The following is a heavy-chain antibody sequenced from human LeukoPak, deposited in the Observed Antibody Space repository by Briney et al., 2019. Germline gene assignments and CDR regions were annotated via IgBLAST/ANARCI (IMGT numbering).Heavy chain of an antibody. D-gene: IGHD1/OR15-1a*01. CDR1: GFTFSSYW. CDR2: INSDGSST. Sequence: GRSLRLSCAASGFTFSSYWMHWVRQAPGKGLVWVSRINSDGSSTSYADSVKGRFTISRDNAKNTLYLQMNSLRAEDTAVYYCARVGGNWNNALDYWGQGTLVTVSS. CDR3: ARVGGNWNNALDY. J-gene: IGHJ4*02. V-gene: IGHV3-74*01.